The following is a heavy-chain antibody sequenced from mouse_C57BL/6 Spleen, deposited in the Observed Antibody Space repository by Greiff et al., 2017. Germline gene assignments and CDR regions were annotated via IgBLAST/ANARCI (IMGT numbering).Heavy chain of an antibody. CDR1: GFSLTSYG. J-gene: IGHJ3*01. CDR3: ASGGPDGYYEGFAY. Sequence: QVQLKESGPGLVAPSQSLSITCTVSGFSLTSYGVDWVRQSPGKGLEWLGVIWGVGSTNYNSALKSRLSISKDNSKSQVFLKMNSLQTDDTAMYCASGGPDGYYEGFAYWGQGTLVTVSA. V-gene: IGHV2-6*01. CDR2: IWGVGST. D-gene: IGHD2-3*01.